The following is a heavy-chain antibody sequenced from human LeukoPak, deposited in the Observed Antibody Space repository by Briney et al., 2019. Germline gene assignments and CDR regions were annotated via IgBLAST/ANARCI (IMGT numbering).Heavy chain of an antibody. CDR1: GGTLDSHA. CDR3: ASRYCSGGRCDSSYYYYYGMDV. CDR2: IIPIFGTA. V-gene: IGHV1-69*13. J-gene: IGHJ6*02. D-gene: IGHD2-15*01. Sequence: ASVKVSCKASGGTLDSHAISWVRQAPGQGLEWMGGIIPIFGTANYAQKFQGGVTITADESTSTAYMELSSLRSEDTAVYYCASRYCSGGRCDSSYYYYYGMDVWGPGTTVTVSS.